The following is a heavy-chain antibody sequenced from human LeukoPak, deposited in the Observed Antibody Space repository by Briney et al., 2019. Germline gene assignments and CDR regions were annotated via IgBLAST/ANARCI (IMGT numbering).Heavy chain of an antibody. Sequence: PSQTLSLTRTVSGGSISSGDYYWSWIRQPPGKGLEWIGYIYYSGSTYYNPSLKSRVTISVDTSKNQFSLKLSSVTAADTAVYYCARGEGYGDSFDYWGQGTLVTVSS. J-gene: IGHJ4*02. CDR3: ARGEGYGDSFDY. D-gene: IGHD5-24*01. CDR2: IYYSGST. CDR1: GGSISSGDYY. V-gene: IGHV4-30-4*01.